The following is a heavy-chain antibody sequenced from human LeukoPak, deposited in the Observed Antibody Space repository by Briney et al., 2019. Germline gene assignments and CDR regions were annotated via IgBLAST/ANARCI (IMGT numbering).Heavy chain of an antibody. D-gene: IGHD3-22*01. CDR1: GGSFSGYY. V-gene: IGHV4-34*01. CDR2: INHSGST. CDR3: ARVGYYDSSGYYFEPDFDY. J-gene: IGHJ4*02. Sequence: SETLSLTCAVYGGSFSGYYWSWIRQPPGKGLEWIGEINHSGSTNYNPSLKSRVTISVDTSKNQFPLKLSSVTAADTAVYYCARVGYYDSSGYYFEPDFDYWGQGTLVTVSS.